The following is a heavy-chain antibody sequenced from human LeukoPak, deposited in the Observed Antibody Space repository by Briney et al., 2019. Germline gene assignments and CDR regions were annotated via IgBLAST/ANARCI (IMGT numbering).Heavy chain of an antibody. CDR3: ASYGDYRYYFDY. CDR2: INSNGGST. V-gene: IGHV3-64D*09. Sequence: GGSLRLSCSASGFTFSNYAMHWVRQAPGKGLEYVSAINSNGGSTYYADSVKGRFTISRDNSKNTLYLQMSSLRAEDTAVYYCASYGDYRYYFDYWGQGTLVTVSS. D-gene: IGHD4-17*01. CDR1: GFTFSNYA. J-gene: IGHJ4*02.